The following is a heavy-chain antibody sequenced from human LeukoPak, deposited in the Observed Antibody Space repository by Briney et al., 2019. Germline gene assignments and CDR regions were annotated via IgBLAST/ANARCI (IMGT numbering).Heavy chain of an antibody. V-gene: IGHV1-18*01. CDR3: AGGATRRFDY. CDR1: GYTFTSYG. CDR2: ISAYNGNT. D-gene: IGHD1-26*01. Sequence: GASVKVSCKASGYTFTSYGISWVRQAPGQGLEWMGWISAYNGNTNYAQKLQGRVTITTDDLKTTAYLELSNLRSEDTAVYYCAGGATRRFDYWGQGTLVTVSP. J-gene: IGHJ4*02.